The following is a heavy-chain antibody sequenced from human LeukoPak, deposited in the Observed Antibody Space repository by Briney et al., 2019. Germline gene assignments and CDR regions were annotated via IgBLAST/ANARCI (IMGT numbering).Heavy chain of an antibody. V-gene: IGHV1-2*02. CDR3: TRDRGSSDRSWFDP. CDR1: GYTFIGSY. J-gene: IGHJ5*02. CDR2: INPNSGAT. Sequence: ASVKVSCKASGYTFIGSYIHWVRQAPGQGLEWMGWINPNSGATKYSQKFKDRVTMTRDPSTSTVYMEVTGLTSDDTAMHYCTRDRGSSDRSWFDPWGQGTLVTVSS. D-gene: IGHD3-10*01.